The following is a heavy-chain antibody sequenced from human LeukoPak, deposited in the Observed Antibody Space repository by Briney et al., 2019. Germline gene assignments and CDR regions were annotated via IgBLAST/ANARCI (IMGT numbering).Heavy chain of an antibody. CDR1: GDSVSSNSAA. V-gene: IGHV6-1*01. CDR2: TYYRSKWYN. CDR3: ARDSKKVAAARVYFDY. J-gene: IGHJ4*02. D-gene: IGHD6-6*01. Sequence: SQTLSLTCGISGDSVSSNSAAWNWIRQSPSRGLEWLGRTYYRSKWYNDYAVSVKSRITINPDTSKNQFSLQLNSVTPEDTAVYYCARDSKKVAAARVYFDYWGQGTLVTVSS.